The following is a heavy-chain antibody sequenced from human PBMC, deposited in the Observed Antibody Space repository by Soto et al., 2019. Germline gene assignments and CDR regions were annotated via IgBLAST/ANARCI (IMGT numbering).Heavy chain of an antibody. Sequence: ETLSLTCAVYGGSFTGYYWTWIRQTPGKGLEWIGEINYRGSTYYNPSLESRITMAVDTSKNQFSLKLSSVTAADTAVYYCARLMVYAVEFDYWGQGTLVTVS. CDR3: ARLMVYAVEFDY. CDR2: INYRGST. V-gene: IGHV4-34*01. CDR1: GGSFTGYY. D-gene: IGHD2-8*01. J-gene: IGHJ4*02.